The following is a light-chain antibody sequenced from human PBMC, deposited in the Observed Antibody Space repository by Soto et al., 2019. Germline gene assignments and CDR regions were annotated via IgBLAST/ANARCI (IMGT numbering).Light chain of an antibody. Sequence: PPSMSFSVGDTATRTCSASQSISSYLNWYQQKPGKAPKLLIYAASSLQSGVPSRFSGSGSGTDFTLTICRLQPEDFATYYCQQCYSKTQKFGDGAKVDIK. V-gene: IGKV1-39*01. CDR2: AAS. J-gene: IGKJ1*01. CDR1: QSISSY. CDR3: QQCYSKTQK.